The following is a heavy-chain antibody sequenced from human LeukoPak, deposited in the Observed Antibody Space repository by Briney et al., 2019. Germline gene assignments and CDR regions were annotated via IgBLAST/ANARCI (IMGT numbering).Heavy chain of an antibody. CDR1: GFTFSSYW. D-gene: IGHD2-21*01. CDR3: ARDLECGGDCYFFDY. Sequence: GGSLRLSCAASGFTFSSYWMSWVRQAPGKGLEWVANIKQDGSEKYYVDSVKGRFTISRDNAKNSMYLQMNSLRAEDTAVYYCARDLECGGDCYFFDYWGQGTLVTVSS. J-gene: IGHJ4*02. V-gene: IGHV3-7*01. CDR2: IKQDGSEK.